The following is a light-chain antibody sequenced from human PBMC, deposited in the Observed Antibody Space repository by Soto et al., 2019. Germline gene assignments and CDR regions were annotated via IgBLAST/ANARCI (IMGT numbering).Light chain of an antibody. CDR2: SNN. CDR1: SSNIGSNT. CDR3: AAWDDSLNGYV. Sequence: QSVLTQAPSASGTPGQRVTISCSGSSSNIGSNTVNWYQQLPGTAPKLLIYSNNQRPSGVPDRLSGSKSGTSASLAISGLQSEDGADYYCAAWDDSLNGYVFGTGTKLTVL. V-gene: IGLV1-44*01. J-gene: IGLJ1*01.